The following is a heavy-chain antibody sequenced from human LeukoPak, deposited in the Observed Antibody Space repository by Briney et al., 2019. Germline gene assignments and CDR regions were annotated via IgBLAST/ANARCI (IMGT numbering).Heavy chain of an antibody. J-gene: IGHJ4*02. D-gene: IGHD6-6*01. Sequence: SETLSLTCDVSCYSIKFIQYLDSVRQPPGKGLEWIGSISHRGSTYYNPSLKSRVTISADTSKNQVSLKLTSVTAADTAMYYCARDSSVTANFDYWGQGTLVTVSS. CDR2: ISHRGST. V-gene: IGHV4-38-2*02. CDR3: ARDSSVTANFDY. CDR1: CYSIKFIQY.